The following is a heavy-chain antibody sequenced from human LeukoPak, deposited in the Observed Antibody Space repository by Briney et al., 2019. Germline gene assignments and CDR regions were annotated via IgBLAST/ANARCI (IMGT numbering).Heavy chain of an antibody. CDR1: GFTFNNAW. Sequence: GGSLRLSCAASGFTFNNAWMSWVRQAPGKGLEWVGRIKSKTDGGTTDYAAPVKGRFAISRDDSKNTLYLQMNSLRAEDTAVYYCAKDDYYDSSGYLDYWGQGTLVTVSS. J-gene: IGHJ4*02. CDR2: IKSKTDGGTT. CDR3: AKDDYYDSSGYLDY. D-gene: IGHD3-22*01. V-gene: IGHV3-15*01.